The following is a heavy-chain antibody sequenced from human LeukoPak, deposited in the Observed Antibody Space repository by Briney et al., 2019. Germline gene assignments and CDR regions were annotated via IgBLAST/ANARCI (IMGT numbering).Heavy chain of an antibody. Sequence: PGGSLRLSCAASGFTLSSYAMSWVRQAPGQGLEWVPTISDSGGSTYYADSVKGRFTLSRDNSKSTLSLQMNSLRADDTAVYYCATQNFDYWGQGTLVTVSS. CDR1: GFTLSSYA. CDR3: ATQNFDY. J-gene: IGHJ4*02. CDR2: ISDSGGST. V-gene: IGHV3-23*01.